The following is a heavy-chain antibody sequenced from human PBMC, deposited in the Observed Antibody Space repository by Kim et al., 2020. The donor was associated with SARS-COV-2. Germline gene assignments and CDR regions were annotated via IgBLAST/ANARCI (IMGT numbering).Heavy chain of an antibody. CDR2: IWYDGSNK. CDR1: GFTFSSDG. D-gene: IGHD6-19*01. V-gene: IGHV3-33*01. Sequence: GGSLRLSCVASGFTFSSDGMHWVRQAPGKGLEWVAVIWYDGSNKYYSDTVKGRFTISRDNSKNKLYLQMISLRAADAAVYYCSRPLGAVDDAFDLCGQRT. CDR3: SRPLGAVDDAFDL. J-gene: IGHJ3*01.